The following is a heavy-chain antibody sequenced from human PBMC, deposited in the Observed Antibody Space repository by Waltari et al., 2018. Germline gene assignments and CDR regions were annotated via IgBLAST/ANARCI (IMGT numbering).Heavy chain of an antibody. CDR2: INHSGST. CDR1: GGSFSGYY. Sequence: QVQLQQWGAGLLKPSETLSLTCAVYGGSFSGYYWSWIRSPPGKGLEWIGEINHSGSTNYNPSLKSRVTISVDTSKNQFSLKVNSVTAADTAVYYCARGYCSGDSCSVYFDYWGQGTLVTVSS. CDR3: ARGYCSGDSCSVYFDY. V-gene: IGHV4-34*02. J-gene: IGHJ4*02. D-gene: IGHD2-15*01.